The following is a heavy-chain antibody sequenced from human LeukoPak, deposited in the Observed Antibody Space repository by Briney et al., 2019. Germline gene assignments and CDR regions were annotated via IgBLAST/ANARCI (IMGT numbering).Heavy chain of an antibody. CDR1: GYTFTGYY. CDR3: ARGGDSSGYSIDP. CDR2: INPNSGGT. Sequence: GASVKVSCKASGYTFTGYYMHRVRQAPGQPLEWTGWINPNSGGTNYAQKFQGRVTMTRDTSLSTAYMELSRLRSDDTAVYYCARGGDSSGYSIDPWGQGTLVTVSS. V-gene: IGHV1-2*02. D-gene: IGHD3-22*01. J-gene: IGHJ5*02.